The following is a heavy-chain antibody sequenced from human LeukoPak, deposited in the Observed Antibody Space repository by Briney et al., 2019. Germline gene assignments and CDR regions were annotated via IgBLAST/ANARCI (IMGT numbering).Heavy chain of an antibody. CDR1: GASNRISNYY. D-gene: IGHD3-10*01. V-gene: IGHV4-39*01. CDR2: HYYTGTT. Sequence: PSETLSLTCNVSGASNRISNYYWGWVRQPPGTGLEWIPGHYYTGTTYYNPSLKSRVTIFVETSKNQVSLRLSSVTAADTAVYYCARHSNYASGSTAKGLFDYWGQGTLVSVSS. J-gene: IGHJ4*02. CDR3: ARHSNYASGSTAKGLFDY.